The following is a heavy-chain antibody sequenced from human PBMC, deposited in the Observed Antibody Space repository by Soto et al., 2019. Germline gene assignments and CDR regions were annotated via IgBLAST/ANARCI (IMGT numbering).Heavy chain of an antibody. D-gene: IGHD7-27*01. CDR1: GGYISSYY. CDR2: IYYSGST. CDR3: ARVPGP. J-gene: IGHJ5*02. Sequence: SETLSLTCTVSGGYISSYYWSWIRQPPGKGLEWIGYIYYSGSTNYNPSLKSRVTISVDTSKNQFSLKLSSVTAADTAGYYCARVPGPWGQGTLVTVSS. V-gene: IGHV4-59*12.